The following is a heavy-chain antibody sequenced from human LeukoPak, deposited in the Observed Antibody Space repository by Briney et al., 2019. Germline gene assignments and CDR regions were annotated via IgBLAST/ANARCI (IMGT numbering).Heavy chain of an antibody. CDR3: ARRHYYGSGSPTDGMDV. V-gene: IGHV4-39*07. J-gene: IGHJ6*02. CDR2: IYYSGST. CDR1: GGSISRSSYY. Sequence: SETLSLTCTVSGGSISRSSYYWGWIRQPPGKGLEWIGSIYYSGSTYYNPSLKSRVTISVDTSKNQFSLKLSSVTAADTAVYYCARRHYYGSGSPTDGMDVWGQGTTVTVSS. D-gene: IGHD3-10*01.